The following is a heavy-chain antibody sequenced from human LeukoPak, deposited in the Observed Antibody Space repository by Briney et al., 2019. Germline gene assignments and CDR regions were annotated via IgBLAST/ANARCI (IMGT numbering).Heavy chain of an antibody. CDR2: MKPNRCNT. CDR1: RYTYTSYD. V-gene: IGHV1-8*01. CDR3: ARKNYGSNRWFDP. D-gene: IGHD4/OR15-4a*01. J-gene: IGHJ5*02. Sequence: GAPVRVSCTAARYTYTSYDINGVRQATGLERGWLGWMKPNRCNTGYAQKFQGRVTMTRNHSISTAYIELSSLRSEDTAVYYCARKNYGSNRWFDPWGQGTLVTVSS.